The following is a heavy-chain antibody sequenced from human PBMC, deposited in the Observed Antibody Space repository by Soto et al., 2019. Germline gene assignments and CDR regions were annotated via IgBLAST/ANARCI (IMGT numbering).Heavy chain of an antibody. J-gene: IGHJ4*02. D-gene: IGHD3-10*01. CDR2: ITHSESA. CDR1: GGSFSGYF. V-gene: IGHV4-34*01. Sequence: SETLSLTCAVYGGSFSGYFWSWIRQPPGKGLEWIGEITHSESATYNPSLKSRVNISVDTSKNQFSLKLTSVTAADTAAYFCARADGSGSTKGLIDYWGQGSRVTVSS. CDR3: ARADGSGSTKGLIDY.